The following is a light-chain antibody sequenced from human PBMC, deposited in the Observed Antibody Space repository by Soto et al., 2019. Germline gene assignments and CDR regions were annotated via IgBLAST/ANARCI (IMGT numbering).Light chain of an antibody. CDR3: AAWDDSLNGASYV. CDR1: SSNIGSNT. CDR2: SNN. Sequence: QSVLTQPPSASGTPGQRVTISCSGSSSNIGSNTVNWYQQLSGTAPKLLIYSNNQRPSGVPDRFSGSKSGTSASLAISGLQSEDEADYYCAAWDDSLNGASYVFGTGTKLTVL. V-gene: IGLV1-44*01. J-gene: IGLJ1*01.